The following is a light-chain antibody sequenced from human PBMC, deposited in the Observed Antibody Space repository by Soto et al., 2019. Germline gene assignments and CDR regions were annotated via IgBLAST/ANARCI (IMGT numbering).Light chain of an antibody. CDR2: DAS. J-gene: IGKJ5*01. CDR1: QSVGIY. CDR3: QHRYTWPPA. V-gene: IGKV3-11*01. Sequence: EIVLTQSPATLSLSPGERATLSCRASQSVGIYLGWYQQRPGQAPRLLIYDASNRAAGIPARFSGSGSGTDFTLTINSLEPGDFAVYYCQHRYTWPPAFGQGTRLDIK.